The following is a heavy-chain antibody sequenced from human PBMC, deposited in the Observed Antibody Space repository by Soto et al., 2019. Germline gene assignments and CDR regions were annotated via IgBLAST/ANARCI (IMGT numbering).Heavy chain of an antibody. CDR1: GFTFSSYN. J-gene: IGHJ3*02. CDR3: ERQVVALLPDAFDI. V-gene: IGHV3-21*01. CDR2: ISSSSSYI. Sequence: GGSLRLSCAASGFTFSSYNMNWVRQAPGKGLEWVSSISSSSSYIYYADSVKGRFTISRDNSKNTLYLQMNSLRAEDTAGYYCERQVVALLPDAFDIWGQGTMLTVSS. D-gene: IGHD2-15*01.